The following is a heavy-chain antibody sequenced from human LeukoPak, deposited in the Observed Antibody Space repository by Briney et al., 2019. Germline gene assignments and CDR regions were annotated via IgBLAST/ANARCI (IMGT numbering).Heavy chain of an antibody. Sequence: GGSLRLSCAASGFTFSSYAMSWVRQAPGKGLEWVSAISGSGGSTYYADSVKGRFTISRDNPKNSLYLQMNSLTAEDTAIYYCARDGFGSSWYIDFWGRGTLVTVSS. V-gene: IGHV3-23*01. J-gene: IGHJ4*02. CDR2: ISGSGGST. CDR3: ARDGFGSSWYIDF. CDR1: GFTFSSYA. D-gene: IGHD6-13*01.